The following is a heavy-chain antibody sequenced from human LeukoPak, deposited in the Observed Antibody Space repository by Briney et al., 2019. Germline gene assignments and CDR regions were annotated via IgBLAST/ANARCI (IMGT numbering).Heavy chain of an antibody. CDR2: INPNSGGT. CDR1: GYTFTGDY. Sequence: ASVKVSCKASGYTFTGDYMHWVRQAPGQGLEWMGWINPNSGGTNYTQKFQGRVTMTRDTSISTAYMELSRLRSDDTAVYYCARDKDYGGNSFWFDPWGQGTLVTVSS. V-gene: IGHV1-2*02. D-gene: IGHD4-23*01. CDR3: ARDKDYGGNSFWFDP. J-gene: IGHJ5*02.